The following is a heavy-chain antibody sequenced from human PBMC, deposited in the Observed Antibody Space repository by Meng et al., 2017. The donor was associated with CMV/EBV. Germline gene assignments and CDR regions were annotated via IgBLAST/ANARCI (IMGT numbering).Heavy chain of an antibody. J-gene: IGHJ4*02. CDR1: GGSISSSSYY. CDR3: ARALVRTSPPDY. Sequence: GSLRLSCTVSGGSISSSSYYWGWIRQPPGKGLEWIGSIYYSGSTYYNPSLKSRVTISVDTSKNQFSLKLSSVTAADTAVYYCARALVRTSPPDYWGQGTLVTVSS. CDR2: IYYSGST. V-gene: IGHV4-39*01. D-gene: IGHD6-6*01.